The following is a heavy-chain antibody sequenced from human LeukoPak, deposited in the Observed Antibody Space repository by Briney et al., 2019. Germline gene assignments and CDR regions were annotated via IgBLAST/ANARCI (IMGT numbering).Heavy chain of an antibody. Sequence: PSETLSLTCNVSGDSMSSGTYAWSWVRQPPGKGLEWLAYIYSSGHTFYNPSLNTRLSVSIDTSKNHFSLKLSSVTAADTAVDYCARTGYRRWFDPWGQGTLVTVSS. CDR1: GDSMSSGTYA. J-gene: IGHJ5*02. CDR2: IYSSGHT. V-gene: IGHV4-30-4*07. CDR3: ARTGYRRWFDP. D-gene: IGHD3-16*02.